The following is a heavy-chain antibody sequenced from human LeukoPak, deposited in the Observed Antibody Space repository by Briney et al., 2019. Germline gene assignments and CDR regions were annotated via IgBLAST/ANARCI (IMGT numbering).Heavy chain of an antibody. V-gene: IGHV4-59*08. J-gene: IGHJ4*02. CDR3: ARHGTISSESYFDY. D-gene: IGHD1-14*01. Sequence: SETLSLTCSVSGGSVGSYYWSRIRQSPGKGLEWIGYIHNSGRTNYNPSLKSRVTGFVDTSKNQVSLRLSSVTAADTAVYYCARHGTISSESYFDYWGQGALVTVSS. CDR1: GGSVGSYY. CDR2: IHNSGRT.